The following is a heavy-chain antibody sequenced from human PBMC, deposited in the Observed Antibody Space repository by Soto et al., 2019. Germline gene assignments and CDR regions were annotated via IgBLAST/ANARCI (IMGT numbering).Heavy chain of an antibody. CDR2: IYYSGST. Sequence: QVQLQESGPGLVKPSETLSLTCTVSGGSISSYYWSWIRQPPGKGLEWIGYIYYSGSTNYNPSLKSRVTISVDTSKNQFSLKLSSVTAADTAVYYCARALHDWGYYYYYMDVWGKGTTVTVSS. CDR3: ARALHDWGYYYYYMDV. CDR1: GGSISSYY. V-gene: IGHV4-59*01. D-gene: IGHD3-16*01. J-gene: IGHJ6*03.